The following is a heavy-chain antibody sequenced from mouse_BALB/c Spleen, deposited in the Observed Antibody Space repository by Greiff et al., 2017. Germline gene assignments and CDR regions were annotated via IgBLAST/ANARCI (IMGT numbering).Heavy chain of an antibody. CDR2: IDPFNGGT. CDR3: ARGVITTVWFAY. CDR1: GYSFTSYY. D-gene: IGHD2-4*01. V-gene: IGHV1-28*01. Sequence: EVQLQQSGPELMKPGASVKISCKASGYSFTSYYMHWVKQSHGKSLEWIGYIDPFNGGTSYNQKFKGKATLTVDKSSSTAYMHLSSLTSEDSAVYYCARGVITTVWFAYWGQGTLVTVSA. J-gene: IGHJ3*01.